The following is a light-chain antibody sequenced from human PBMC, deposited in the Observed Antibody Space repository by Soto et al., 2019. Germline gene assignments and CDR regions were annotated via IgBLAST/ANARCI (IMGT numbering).Light chain of an antibody. CDR1: NIGSKS. V-gene: IGLV3-21*04. CDR3: QVWDSSSDSYV. CDR2: YDS. Sequence: SYELTQPPSVSVAPGKTASITCGGNNIGSKSVHWYQQKPGQAPVLVIYYDSDRPSGIPERFSGSNSGNTATLTISRVEAGDEADYYCQVWDSSSDSYVFGTGTKVTVL. J-gene: IGLJ1*01.